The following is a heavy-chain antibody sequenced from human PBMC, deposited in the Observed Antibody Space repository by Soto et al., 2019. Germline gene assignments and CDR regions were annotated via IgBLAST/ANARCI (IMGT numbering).Heavy chain of an antibody. V-gene: IGHV4-34*02. CDR2: IHPSGST. CDR1: DGSLSDDY. D-gene: IGHD1-1*01. J-gene: IGHJ5*02. Sequence: QVQLQQWGAGLLKPSETLSLTCAVYDGSLSDDYYTWTRQSPGKGLEWIGEIHPSGSTYYNPFLTTRXXLXQXXSKKQFSLNLISVTAADTGEYYCSRGNDAYKGGRTWGQGTLVTVSS. CDR3: SRGNDAYKGGRT.